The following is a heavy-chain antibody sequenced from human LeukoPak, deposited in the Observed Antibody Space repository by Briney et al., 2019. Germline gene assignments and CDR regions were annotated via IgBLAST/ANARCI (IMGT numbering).Heavy chain of an antibody. Sequence: PSETLSLTCTVSGGSISSYYWSWIRQPAGKGLEWIGRIYTSGSTNYNPSLKSRVTISVDTSKNQFSLKLSSVTAADTAVYYCARHVAKGYSGSYNPFDYWGQGTLVTVSS. CDR3: ARHVAKGYSGSYNPFDY. D-gene: IGHD1-26*01. CDR1: GGSISSYY. CDR2: IYTSGST. J-gene: IGHJ4*02. V-gene: IGHV4-4*07.